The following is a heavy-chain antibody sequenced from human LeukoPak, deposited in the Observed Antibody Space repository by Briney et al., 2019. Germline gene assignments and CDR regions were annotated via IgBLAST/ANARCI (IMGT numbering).Heavy chain of an antibody. CDR3: ARAGGSYGTFDY. CDR1: GYTFTSYG. J-gene: IGHJ4*02. CDR2: MNPNSGNT. D-gene: IGHD1-26*01. V-gene: IGHV1-8*02. Sequence: ASVKVSCKASGYTFTSYGISWVRQATGQGLEWMGWMNPNSGNTGYAQKFQGRVTMTRNTSISTAYMELSSLRSEDTAVYYCARAGGSYGTFDYWGQGTLVTVSS.